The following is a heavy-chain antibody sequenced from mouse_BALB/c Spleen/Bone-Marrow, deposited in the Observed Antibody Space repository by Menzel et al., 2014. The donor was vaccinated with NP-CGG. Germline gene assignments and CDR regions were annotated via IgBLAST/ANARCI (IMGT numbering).Heavy chain of an antibody. Sequence: QVQLKESGAELVRPGSSVKISCESSGYVFSTYWINWVKQRPGQGLEWIGQIYPGDGDTDYNGKFKDKATLTADKSSNTAYMQLSSLTSEDSAVYFCARGGIAVDYLGQGTTLTVS. CDR3: ARGGIAVDY. J-gene: IGHJ2*01. V-gene: IGHV1-80*01. CDR2: IYPGDGDT. CDR1: GYVFSTYW.